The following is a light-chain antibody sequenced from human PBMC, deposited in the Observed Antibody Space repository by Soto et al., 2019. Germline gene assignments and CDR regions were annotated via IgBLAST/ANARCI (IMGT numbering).Light chain of an antibody. V-gene: IGKV1-39*01. CDR1: QSISHN. J-gene: IGKJ1*01. Sequence: DIVMTQSPSSLSASVGDRVTITCRASQSISHNLNWYQQKPGKAPKLLIYAVSSLEEGVPSRFSGSGSGTDFTLTIRSLQPEDFATYYCQQSSTTPQTFGHGTKVEIK. CDR3: QQSSTTPQT. CDR2: AVS.